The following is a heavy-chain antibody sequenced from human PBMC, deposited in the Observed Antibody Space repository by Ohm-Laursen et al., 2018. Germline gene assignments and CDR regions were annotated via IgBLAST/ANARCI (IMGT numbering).Heavy chain of an antibody. V-gene: IGHV1-46*01. CDR3: ARVDRGYSYDY. CDR2: INPSGGST. CDR1: GYTFTSYY. D-gene: IGHD5-18*01. J-gene: IGHJ4*02. Sequence: ASVKVSCKVSGYTFTSYYMHWVRQAPGQGLEWMGVINPSGGSTSYAQKFQGRVTMTRDTSTSTVYMELSSLRSEDTAVYYCARVDRGYSYDYWGQGTLVTVSS.